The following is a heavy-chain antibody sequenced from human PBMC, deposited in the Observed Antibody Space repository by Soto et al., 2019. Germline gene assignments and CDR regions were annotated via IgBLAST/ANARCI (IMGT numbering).Heavy chain of an antibody. J-gene: IGHJ6*02. Sequence: QVQLQQWGAGLLKPSETLSLTCAVYGGSFSGYYWSWIRQPPGKGLEWIGEINHSGSTNYNPSLKSRVTISVDTSKNQFSLKLSSVTAADTAVYYCARGYSGGYYYGMDVWGQGTTVTVSS. CDR2: INHSGST. CDR1: GGSFSGYY. V-gene: IGHV4-34*01. CDR3: ARGYSGGYYYGMDV. D-gene: IGHD6-25*01.